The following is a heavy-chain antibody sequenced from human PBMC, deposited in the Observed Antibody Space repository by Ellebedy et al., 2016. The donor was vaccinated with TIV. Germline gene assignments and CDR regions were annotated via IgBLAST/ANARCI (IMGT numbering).Heavy chain of an antibody. CDR3: TRGEGAGYYNQELLIVGFDY. Sequence: GESLKISXTASGFTFGDYAMSWFRQAPGKGLEWVGFIRSKAYGGTTEYAASVKGRFTISRDDSKSIAYLQMNSLKTEDTAVYYCTRGEGAGYYNQELLIVGFDYWGQGTLVTVSS. J-gene: IGHJ4*02. CDR1: GFTFGDYA. CDR2: IRSKAYGGTT. D-gene: IGHD3-9*01. V-gene: IGHV3-49*03.